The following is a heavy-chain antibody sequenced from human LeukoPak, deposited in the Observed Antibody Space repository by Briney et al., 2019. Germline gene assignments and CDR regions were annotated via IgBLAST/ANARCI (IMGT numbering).Heavy chain of an antibody. CDR3: ARGVLSGDYGRYFDY. Sequence: ASVKVSCKASGHTFTTYCIHWVRQAPGQGLEWMGWTNPTSGGTNYAQKFQGRVTMTRDTSISTAYMELSRLTSDDTAVYYCARGVLSGDYGRYFDYWGQGALVTVSS. CDR1: GHTFTTYC. CDR2: TNPTSGGT. V-gene: IGHV1-2*02. J-gene: IGHJ4*02. D-gene: IGHD4-17*01.